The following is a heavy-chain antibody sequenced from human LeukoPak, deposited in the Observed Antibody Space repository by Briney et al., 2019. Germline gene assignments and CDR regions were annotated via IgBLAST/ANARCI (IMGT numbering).Heavy chain of an antibody. CDR1: GGSISSSSYY. J-gene: IGHJ4*02. D-gene: IGHD3-3*01. CDR3: ARGRDFWSGYYTGYFDY. Sequence: SETLSLTCTVSGGSISSSSYYWGWIRQPPGKGLEWIGSIYYSGSTYYNPSLKSRVTISVDTSKNQFSLKLSSVTAADTAVYYCARGRDFWSGYYTGYFDYWGQGTLVTVSS. V-gene: IGHV4-39*07. CDR2: IYYSGST.